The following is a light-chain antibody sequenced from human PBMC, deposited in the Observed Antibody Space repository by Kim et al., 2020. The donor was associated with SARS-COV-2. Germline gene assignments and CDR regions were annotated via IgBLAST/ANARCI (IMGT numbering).Light chain of an antibody. CDR1: SGSNASNY. Sequence: VTISCTRSSGSNASNYVQWYQQRPGSAPPTVIYEDNQRPSGVPDRFSCSIDSSSNSASLTISGLKTEDEADYYCQSYDSSNHAVFGGGTQLTVL. CDR2: EDN. CDR3: QSYDSSNHAV. V-gene: IGLV6-57*03. J-gene: IGLJ7*01.